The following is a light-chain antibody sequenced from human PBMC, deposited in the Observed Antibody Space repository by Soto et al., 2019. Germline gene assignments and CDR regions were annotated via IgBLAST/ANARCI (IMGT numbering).Light chain of an antibody. Sequence: EIVMTQSPATLSVSPGEKATLSCRASQSVHNNLAWYQQKPGQAPRLLIYFASTRATGIPARFSGSGSGTEFSLTISSLQSEDFAISYCPQYNKWPLTFGGGTKVETK. V-gene: IGKV3-15*01. J-gene: IGKJ4*01. CDR3: PQYNKWPLT. CDR1: QSVHNN. CDR2: FAS.